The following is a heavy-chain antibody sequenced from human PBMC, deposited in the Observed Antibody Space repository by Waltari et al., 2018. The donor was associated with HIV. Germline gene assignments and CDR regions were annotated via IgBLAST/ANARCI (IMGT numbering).Heavy chain of an antibody. Sequence: QVQLVQAGGEVKKPGSSVKVSCKASGGTFSSYAISGGRQAPGQGLEWMGGIKLFCGTAKCEQKVQGRVTVTAGEATSAAYMELSSLRSEDTAVYYCARVQVSHYCYYGMDVWGQGTTVTVSS. CDR1: GGTFSSYA. J-gene: IGHJ6*02. CDR3: ARVQVSHYCYYGMDV. V-gene: IGHV1-69*01. CDR2: IKLFCGTA.